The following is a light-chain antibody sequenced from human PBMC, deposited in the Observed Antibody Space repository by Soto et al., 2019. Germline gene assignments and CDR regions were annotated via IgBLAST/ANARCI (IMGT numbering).Light chain of an antibody. V-gene: IGKV3-11*01. CDR3: QQRSNWPRT. CDR1: QSVSSY. J-gene: IGKJ1*01. Sequence: ESVLTQSPAALSLSPGERAALSCRASQSVSSYLAWYQQKPGQAPRLLIYDASNRATGIPARFSGSGSGTDFTLTTSSLEPEDFAVYYCQQRSNWPRTFGQGTKVDI. CDR2: DAS.